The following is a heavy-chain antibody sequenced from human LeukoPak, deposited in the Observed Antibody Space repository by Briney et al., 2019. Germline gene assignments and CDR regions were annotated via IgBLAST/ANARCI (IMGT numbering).Heavy chain of an antibody. J-gene: IGHJ4*02. CDR1: GGSFSGYY. Sequence: SETLSLTCAVYGGSFSGYYWSWIRQLPGKGLEWIGEINHSGSTNYNPSLKSRVTISVDTSKNQFSLKLSSVTAADTAVYYCARAVSGYYDYWGQGTLVTVSS. CDR2: INHSGST. CDR3: ARAVSGYYDY. D-gene: IGHD3-22*01. V-gene: IGHV4-34*01.